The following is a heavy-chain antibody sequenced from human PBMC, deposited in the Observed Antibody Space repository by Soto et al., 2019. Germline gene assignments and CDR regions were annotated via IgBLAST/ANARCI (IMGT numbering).Heavy chain of an antibody. V-gene: IGHV3-33*01. D-gene: IGHD6-13*01. CDR1: GFTFSSYG. J-gene: IGHJ3*02. CDR2: IWYDGSNK. CDR3: ASERIAAAVTAFDI. Sequence: QAGGSLRLSCAASGFTFSSYGMHWVRQAPGKGLEWVAVIWYDGSNKYYEDSVKDRCTISRDNSKKTLYLQMNSPRAEDTAVYYCASERIAAAVTAFDIWGQGTMVTVSS.